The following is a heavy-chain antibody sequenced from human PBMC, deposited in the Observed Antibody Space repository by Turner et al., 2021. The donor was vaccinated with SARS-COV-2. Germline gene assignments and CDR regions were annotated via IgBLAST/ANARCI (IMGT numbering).Heavy chain of an antibody. CDR3: ARHRPNSSGWYYYGMDV. CDR1: GDSISSSNYY. D-gene: IGHD6-19*01. V-gene: IGHV4-39*01. J-gene: IGHJ6*02. CDR2: ISYSGTT. Sequence: QLQLQESGPGLVRPSEALSLTCTVSGDSISSSNYYWGGVRQPPGKGLEWIASISYSGTTYDNPSLRSRVTISVDTSRNQFSLKLSSVTAADTGIYYCARHRPNSSGWYYYGMDVWGQGTTVTVSS.